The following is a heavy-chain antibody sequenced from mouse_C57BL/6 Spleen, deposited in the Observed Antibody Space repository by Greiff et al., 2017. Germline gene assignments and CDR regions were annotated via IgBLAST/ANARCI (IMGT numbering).Heavy chain of an antibody. CDR1: GYTFTSYW. J-gene: IGHJ1*03. V-gene: IGHV1-55*01. CDR2: IYPGSGST. Sequence: QVQLQQSGAELVKPGASVKMSCKASGYTFTSYWITWVKQRPGQGLEWIGDIYPGSGSTNYNEKFKSKATLTVDTSSSTAYMQLSSLTSEDSAVYYCARPIYYYGSSYGWYFDVWGTGTTVTVSS. D-gene: IGHD1-1*01. CDR3: ARPIYYYGSSYGWYFDV.